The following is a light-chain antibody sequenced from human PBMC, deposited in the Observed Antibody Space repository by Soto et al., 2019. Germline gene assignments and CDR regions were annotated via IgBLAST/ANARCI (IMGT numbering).Light chain of an antibody. V-gene: IGKV1-5*01. CDR1: QNISIW. CDR2: DSS. J-gene: IGKJ4*01. Sequence: DIQMTQSPSTLSASVGDRVTITCRASQNISIWLAWYQQRPGRAPRLLIYDSSSLESGVPSTFSGSGSGTDFTLTISRLEPEDFAVYYCQQYGSSLLTFGGGTKVEIK. CDR3: QQYGSSLLT.